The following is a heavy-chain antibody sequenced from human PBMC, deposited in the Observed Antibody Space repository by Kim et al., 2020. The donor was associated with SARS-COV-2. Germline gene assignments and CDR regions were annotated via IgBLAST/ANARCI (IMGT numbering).Heavy chain of an antibody. V-gene: IGHV4-31*02. D-gene: IGHD3-10*01. J-gene: IGHJ5*02. CDR3: ARSSMVRGVTKIDP. Sequence: PSLKSRVTISVDTSKNQFSLKLSSVTAADTAVYYCARSSMVRGVTKIDPWGQGTLVTVSS.